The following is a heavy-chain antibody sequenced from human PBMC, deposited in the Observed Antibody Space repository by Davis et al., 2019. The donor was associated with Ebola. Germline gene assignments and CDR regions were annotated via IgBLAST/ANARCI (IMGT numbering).Heavy chain of an antibody. D-gene: IGHD5-12*01. CDR1: GFSVSSTY. CDR3: ARSYSDYDLRFDG. Sequence: GESLKISCAASGFSVSSTYVSWVRQAPGKGLEWVSLFSYTGRTYYAASVRGRFTISRDDSKNTLYLQMNRLRADDTAVYYCARSYSDYDLRFDGWGQGTLVTVSS. J-gene: IGHJ4*02. V-gene: IGHV3-53*01. CDR2: FSYTGRT.